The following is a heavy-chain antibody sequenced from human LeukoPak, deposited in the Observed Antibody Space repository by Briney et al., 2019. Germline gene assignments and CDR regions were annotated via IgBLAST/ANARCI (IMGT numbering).Heavy chain of an antibody. Sequence: ASVKVSCKASGYTFTSYAINWVRQAPGQGLEWMGWINTNTGNAAYAQGPTGRSVFSLDTSVSTAYLEISSLKAEDTAVYYCARPMGRYYYYGMDVWGQGTTVTVS. CDR3: ARPMGRYYYYGMDV. CDR2: INTNTGNA. D-gene: IGHD3-16*01. V-gene: IGHV7-4-1*02. J-gene: IGHJ6*02. CDR1: GYTFTSYA.